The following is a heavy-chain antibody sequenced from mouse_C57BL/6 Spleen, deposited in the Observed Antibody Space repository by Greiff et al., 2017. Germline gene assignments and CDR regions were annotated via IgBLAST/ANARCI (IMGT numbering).Heavy chain of an antibody. J-gene: IGHJ2*01. Sequence: QVQLQQPGAELVKPGASVKMSCKASGYTFTSYWITWVKQRPGQGLEWIGDIYPGSGSTNYTEKFKSKATLTVDNSSSTAYMQISSLTSEDSAVYYCARRGYANYFDYWGQGTTLTVSS. D-gene: IGHD3-2*02. V-gene: IGHV1-55*01. CDR3: ARRGYANYFDY. CDR2: IYPGSGST. CDR1: GYTFTSYW.